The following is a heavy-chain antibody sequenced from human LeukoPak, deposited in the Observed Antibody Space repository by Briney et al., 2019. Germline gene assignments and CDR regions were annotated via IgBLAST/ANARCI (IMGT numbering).Heavy chain of an antibody. CDR3: AKDVSGDGYNYDS. CDR1: GFTFSDYG. CDR2: IRFDGSYK. D-gene: IGHD5-24*01. Sequence: GGSLRLSCTASGFTFSDYGIHWVRQAPGRGLEWVAFIRFDGSYKYYPDSVKGRFTISRDNSKNTLYLQMNSLRAEDTALYYCAKDVSGDGYNYDSWGQGTLVTVSS. V-gene: IGHV3-30*02. J-gene: IGHJ4*02.